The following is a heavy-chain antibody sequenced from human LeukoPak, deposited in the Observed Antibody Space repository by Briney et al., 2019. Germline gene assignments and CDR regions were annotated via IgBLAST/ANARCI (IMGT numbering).Heavy chain of an antibody. CDR3: ARDRTYGDYAYDP. D-gene: IGHD4-17*01. J-gene: IGHJ5*02. CDR2: IYHSGST. V-gene: IGHV4-4*02. CDR1: GGSISSSNW. Sequence: SETLSLTCAVSGGSISSSNWWSWVRQPPGKGLEWIGEIYHSGSTNYNLSLKSRVTISVDKSKNQFSLKLSSVTAADTAVYYCARDRTYGDYAYDPWGQGTLVTVSS.